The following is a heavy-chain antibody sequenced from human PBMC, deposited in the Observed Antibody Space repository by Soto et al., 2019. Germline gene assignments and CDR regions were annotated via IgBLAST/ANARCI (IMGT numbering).Heavy chain of an antibody. Sequence: QVQLVQSGAEVQRPGASVKVSCRDSRYAFGDYDISWVRQAPGQGLEWMGWMNPNSANTGYAQKFQCRVSMTRDMSISTAYMELSRLRPEDTAIYYCARMATYGTLNWFDPWGQGALVTVSS. V-gene: IGHV1-8*01. D-gene: IGHD1-1*01. CDR1: RYAFGDYD. CDR2: MNPNSANT. J-gene: IGHJ5*02. CDR3: ARMATYGTLNWFDP.